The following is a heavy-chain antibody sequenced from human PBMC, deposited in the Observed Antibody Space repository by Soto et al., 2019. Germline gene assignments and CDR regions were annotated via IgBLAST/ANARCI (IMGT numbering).Heavy chain of an antibody. CDR1: GFSLSTSGVG. J-gene: IGHJ4*02. V-gene: IGHV2-5*02. CDR3: AHVYGGYLNFDY. Sequence: QITLKVSGPTLVKPTQTLTLTCTFSGFSLSTSGVGVGWIRQPPGKALEWLALIYWDDDKRYSPSLKSRLTITKDTSKTQVVLTLTNRDPGDIATYDGAHVYGGYLNFDYRGQGTLVTVSS. D-gene: IGHD5-12*01. CDR2: IYWDDDK.